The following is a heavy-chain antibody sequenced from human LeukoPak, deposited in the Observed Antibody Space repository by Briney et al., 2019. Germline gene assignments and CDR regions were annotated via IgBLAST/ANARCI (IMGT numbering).Heavy chain of an antibody. J-gene: IGHJ4*02. Sequence: SETLSLTCTVSGGSISSYYWSWIRQPAGKGLEWIGRTYTSGSTNYNPSLKSRVTMSVDTSKNQFSLKLSSVTAADTAVYYCARGSGIAAAGTHDYWGQGTLVTVSS. D-gene: IGHD6-13*01. CDR3: ARGSGIAAAGTHDY. CDR1: GGSISSYY. CDR2: TYTSGST. V-gene: IGHV4-4*07.